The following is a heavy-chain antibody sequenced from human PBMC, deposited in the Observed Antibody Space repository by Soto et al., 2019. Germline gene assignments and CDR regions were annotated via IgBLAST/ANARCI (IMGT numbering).Heavy chain of an antibody. J-gene: IGHJ3*02. CDR2: IYPGDSDT. D-gene: IGHD3-22*01. CDR1: GYSFTSYW. Sequence: GESLKIACKASGYSFTSYWIGWVRQMPGKGLEWMGIIYPGDSDTRYSPSFQGQVTISAAKSISTSYLQWSSLKASDTAMYYCARRGTRDSSVYYYAFDIWGQGRMVTVSS. CDR3: ARRGTRDSSVYYYAFDI. V-gene: IGHV5-51*01.